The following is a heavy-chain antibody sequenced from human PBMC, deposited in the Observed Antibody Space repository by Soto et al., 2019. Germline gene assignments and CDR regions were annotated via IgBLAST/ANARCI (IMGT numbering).Heavy chain of an antibody. CDR2: ISYIGST. CDR1: GGSISSYY. Sequence: SETLSLTCTVSGGSISSYYWSWIRQPPGKGLEWIGYISYIGSTNYNPSLKNRVTISVDTSKNQFSLKLSSVTAADTAVYYCAISHGGSDNFYFDYWGQGTLVTVSS. D-gene: IGHD2-15*01. J-gene: IGHJ4*02. CDR3: AISHGGSDNFYFDY. V-gene: IGHV4-59*01.